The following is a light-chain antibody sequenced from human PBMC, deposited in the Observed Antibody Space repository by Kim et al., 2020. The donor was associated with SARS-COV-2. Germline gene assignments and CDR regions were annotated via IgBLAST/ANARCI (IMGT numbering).Light chain of an antibody. CDR3: QAWDSSTVV. Sequence: SLAPAQTASITCSGDKLGDKYACWYQQKPGQSPVLVIYQDSKRPSGIPERFSGSNSGNTATLTISGTQAMDEADYYCQAWDSSTVVFGGGTQLTVL. J-gene: IGLJ2*01. V-gene: IGLV3-1*01. CDR1: KLGDKY. CDR2: QDS.